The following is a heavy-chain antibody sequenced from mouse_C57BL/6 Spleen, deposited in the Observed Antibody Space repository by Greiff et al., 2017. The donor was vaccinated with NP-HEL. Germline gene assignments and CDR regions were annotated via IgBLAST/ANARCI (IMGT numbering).Heavy chain of an antibody. Sequence: VQLQQSGAELAKPGASVELSCKASGYTFTSYWMHWVKQRPGQGLEWIGYINPSSGSTKYNQKFKDKATLTADKSSSTAYMQLSSLTYEDSAVYYCARSAAQAPWFAYWGQGTLVTVSA. CDR2: INPSSGST. CDR3: ARSAAQAPWFAY. CDR1: GYTFTSYW. D-gene: IGHD3-2*02. V-gene: IGHV1-7*01. J-gene: IGHJ3*01.